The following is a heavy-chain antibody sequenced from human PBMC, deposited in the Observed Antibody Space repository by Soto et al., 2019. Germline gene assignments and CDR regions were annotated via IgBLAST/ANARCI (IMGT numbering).Heavy chain of an antibody. J-gene: IGHJ4*02. V-gene: IGHV3-23*01. CDR2: ISGSEGST. Sequence: EVQLLEAGGGLVQPGGSLRLSCAASGFTFSSYAMIWVRQAPGKGLECVAGISGSEGSTYYTDSVNGRFTICRDNSTNTLYMQMHSLRDRGTAVYYCAEDYPWFADLSPFDYWGQGTLVTVSS. CDR1: GFTFSSYA. D-gene: IGHD3-10*01. CDR3: AEDYPWFADLSPFDY.